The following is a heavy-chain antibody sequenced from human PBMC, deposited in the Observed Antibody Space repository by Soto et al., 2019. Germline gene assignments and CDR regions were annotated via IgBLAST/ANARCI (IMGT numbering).Heavy chain of an antibody. CDR3: ARPAHGXXXYGPFDY. CDR1: GYTFTSYW. D-gene: IGHD1-1*01. V-gene: IGHV5-51*01. Sequence: PGESLKISCKGSGYTFTSYWIGWVRQTPGKGLEWMGIIFPGDSDTRYSPSFQGQVTISADKSISTAYLQWSSLKASDTAMYYCARPAHGXXXYGPFDYWGQGTLVTVSS. J-gene: IGHJ4*02. CDR2: IFPGDSDT.